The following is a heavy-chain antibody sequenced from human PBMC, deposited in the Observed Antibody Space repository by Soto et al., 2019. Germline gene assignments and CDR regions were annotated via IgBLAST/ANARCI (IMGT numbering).Heavy chain of an antibody. CDR3: ATDLGSGRIP. CDR1: GYTFTDSH. J-gene: IGHJ5*02. D-gene: IGHD6-25*01. V-gene: IGHV1-2*07. Sequence: QVQLVQSGSEVKKPGASVRVSCKTSGYTFTDSHLHWVRQAPGQGLEWMGWIAPSSGGTNFARKFQGRVTLTRDTSISTAHMELSSLRSDDTAVYFCATDLGSGRIPWGQGTLVTVSS. CDR2: IAPSSGGT.